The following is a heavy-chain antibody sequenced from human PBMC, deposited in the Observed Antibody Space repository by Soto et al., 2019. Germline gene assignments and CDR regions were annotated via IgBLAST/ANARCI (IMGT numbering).Heavy chain of an antibody. Sequence: QVQLQESGPGLVKPSQTLSLTCNVSGVSISYGSYYWTWIRQHPGKGPECIGYIYFSGSTYYNPSLKSRVTISVDASDNQFSLKLASVSAADTAVYYCARGGSTGFYWGQGTLVIVSS. J-gene: IGHJ4*02. CDR1: GVSISYGSYY. V-gene: IGHV4-31*03. CDR2: IYFSGST. D-gene: IGHD2-2*01. CDR3: ARGGSTGFY.